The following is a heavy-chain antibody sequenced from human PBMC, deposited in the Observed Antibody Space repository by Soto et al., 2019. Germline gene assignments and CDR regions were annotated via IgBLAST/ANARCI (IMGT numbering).Heavy chain of an antibody. V-gene: IGHV3-30-3*01. J-gene: IGHJ4*02. CDR2: LLYDGSNK. Sequence: QVQLVESGGRVVQPGRSLRLSCAASGFTFSIYEMHWFRQAPGKGLEWVAVLLYDGSNKYYADSVEGRFTISRDISKSTLYLQMDSLKTEDSAVYYCARGGNRKFDYWGRGTLVAVSS. CDR1: GFTFSIYE. CDR3: ARGGNRKFDY. D-gene: IGHD1-26*01.